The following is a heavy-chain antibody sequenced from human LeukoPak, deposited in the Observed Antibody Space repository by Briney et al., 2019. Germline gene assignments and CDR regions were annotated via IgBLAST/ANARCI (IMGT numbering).Heavy chain of an antibody. J-gene: IGHJ4*02. CDR2: ISGSGGST. CDR1: GFTFSSYA. Sequence: GASLRLSCAASGFTFSSYAMSWVRQAPGKGLEWVSAISGSGGSTYYADSVKGRFTISRDNSKNTLYLQMNSLRAEDTAVYYCAKGHDFWSGYYEDYWGQGTLVTVSS. CDR3: AKGHDFWSGYYEDY. D-gene: IGHD3-3*01. V-gene: IGHV3-23*01.